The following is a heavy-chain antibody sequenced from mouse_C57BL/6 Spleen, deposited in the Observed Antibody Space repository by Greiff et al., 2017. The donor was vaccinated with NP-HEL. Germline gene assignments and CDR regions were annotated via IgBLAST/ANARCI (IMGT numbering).Heavy chain of an antibody. V-gene: IGHV3-6*01. D-gene: IGHD1-1*01. CDR2: ISYAGSN. CDR1: GYSITSGYY. CDR3: SSPTVVAKVSFDV. J-gene: IGHJ1*03. Sequence: EVQLQESGPGLVKPSPSLSLSCSVTGYSITSGYYWYLIRPFPGNKLEWMGYISYAGSNNYNPSLKNRISITRDTSKHQFFLKLNSVTTEYTATSYCSSPTVVAKVSFDVWGTGTTVTVSS.